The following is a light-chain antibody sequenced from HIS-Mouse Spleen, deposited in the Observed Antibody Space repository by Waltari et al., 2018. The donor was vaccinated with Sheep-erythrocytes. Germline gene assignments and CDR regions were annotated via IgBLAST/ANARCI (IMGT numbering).Light chain of an antibody. J-gene: IGKJ2*01. CDR2: AAS. CDR1: QGISSY. Sequence: DIQLTQSPSFLSASVGDRVTITCRASQGISSYLAWYQQKPGKAPKLLIYAASTLQSVVPSRFSGSGSGTEFTLTISSLQPEDFATYYCQQLNSYPFTLGQGTKLEIK. V-gene: IGKV1-9*01. CDR3: QQLNSYPFT.